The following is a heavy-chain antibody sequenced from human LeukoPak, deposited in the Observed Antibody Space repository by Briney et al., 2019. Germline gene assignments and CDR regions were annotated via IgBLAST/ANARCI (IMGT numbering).Heavy chain of an antibody. CDR1: GGSISSYY. CDR3: ARRNIDTRWSFNS. CDR2: IKDDGSQK. D-gene: IGHD2-15*01. V-gene: IGHV3-7*01. J-gene: IGHJ4*02. Sequence: ETLSLTRTVSGGSISSYYWSWIRQPPGKGLEWVANIKDDGSQKNYIDSVKGRFTISRDNAKASLFLQMNSLSSEDTAVYYCARRNIDTRWSFNSWGQGTLVTVSS.